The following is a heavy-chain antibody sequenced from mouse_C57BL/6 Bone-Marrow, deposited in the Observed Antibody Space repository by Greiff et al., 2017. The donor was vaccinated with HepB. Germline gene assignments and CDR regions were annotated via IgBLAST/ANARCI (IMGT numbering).Heavy chain of an antibody. CDR2: ISNGGGST. V-gene: IGHV5-12*01. J-gene: IGHJ2*01. CDR3: ARDDY. CDR1: GFTFSDYY. Sequence: EVKLQESGGGLVQPGGSLKLSCAASGFTFSDYYMYWVRQTPEKRLEWVAYISNGGGSTYYPDTVKGRFTISRDNAKNTLYLQMSRLKSEDTAMYYCARDDYWGQGTTLTVSS.